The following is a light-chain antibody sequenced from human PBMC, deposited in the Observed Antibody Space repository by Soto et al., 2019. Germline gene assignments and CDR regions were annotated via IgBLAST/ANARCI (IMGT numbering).Light chain of an antibody. V-gene: IGLV2-14*01. Sequence: QSVLTQPASVSGSPGQSITLSCTGTSSDIGGYDYVSWYQRHPGKAPKLIIYGVNNRPSGVSNRFSGSKSVNTASLTISGLQAEDEADYYCTSYVSGSSHVVFGGGTKHTVL. CDR3: TSYVSGSSHVV. CDR1: SSDIGGYDY. CDR2: GVN. J-gene: IGLJ2*01.